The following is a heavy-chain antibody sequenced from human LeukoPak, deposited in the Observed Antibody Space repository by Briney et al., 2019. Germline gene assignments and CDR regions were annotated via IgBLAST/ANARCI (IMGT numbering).Heavy chain of an antibody. CDR1: GFTFSSYA. Sequence: GGSLRLSCAASGFTFSSYAMHWVRQAPGKGLEWVAVISYDGSNKYYADSVKGRFTISRDNSKNTLYLQMNSLRAEDTAVYYCARDAQDNEITMIVVVMWYFDYWGQGTLVTVSS. D-gene: IGHD3-22*01. V-gene: IGHV3-30*04. CDR3: ARDAQDNEITMIVVVMWYFDY. J-gene: IGHJ4*02. CDR2: ISYDGSNK.